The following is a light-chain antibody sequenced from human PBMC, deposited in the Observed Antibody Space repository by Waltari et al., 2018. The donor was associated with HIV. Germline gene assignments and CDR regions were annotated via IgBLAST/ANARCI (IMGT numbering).Light chain of an antibody. CDR3: CSYAGSWV. J-gene: IGLJ3*02. Sequence: QSALTQPRSVSGSPGQSVSISCTGTSSIVGDYNYVSWYQHRPDKAPKVMIYDVTERPSGVPDRFSGSKSGNTATLTISGLQAEDEADYFCCSYAGSWVFGGGTKLTVL. CDR1: SSIVGDYNY. V-gene: IGLV2-11*01. CDR2: DVT.